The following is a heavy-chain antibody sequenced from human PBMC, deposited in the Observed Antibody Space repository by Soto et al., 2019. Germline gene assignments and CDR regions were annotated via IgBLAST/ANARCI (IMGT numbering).Heavy chain of an antibody. Sequence: EVQLLESGGGLVQPGGSLRLSCAASGFTFSSYAMSWVRQAPGKGLEWVSAISGSGGSTYYADSVKGRFTISRDNSKNTLYLQMNSLRAEDTAVYYCAKEWGYCSGGSCYSGPDYWGQGTLVTVSS. D-gene: IGHD2-15*01. J-gene: IGHJ4*02. CDR1: GFTFSSYA. V-gene: IGHV3-23*01. CDR3: AKEWGYCSGGSCYSGPDY. CDR2: ISGSGGST.